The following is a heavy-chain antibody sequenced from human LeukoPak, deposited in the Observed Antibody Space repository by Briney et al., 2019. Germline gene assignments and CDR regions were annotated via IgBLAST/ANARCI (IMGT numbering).Heavy chain of an antibody. V-gene: IGHV4-59*01. Sequence: SETLSLTCAVYGVSFSGYYWSWIRQPPGKGLEWIGYVHYSGSANYNPSLESRVTMSLDRSKNQFSLELTSVTAADTAVYYCARNRGWYATDVWGQGAAVTVSS. J-gene: IGHJ6*02. D-gene: IGHD6-19*01. CDR3: ARNRGWYATDV. CDR2: VHYSGSA. CDR1: GVSFSGYY.